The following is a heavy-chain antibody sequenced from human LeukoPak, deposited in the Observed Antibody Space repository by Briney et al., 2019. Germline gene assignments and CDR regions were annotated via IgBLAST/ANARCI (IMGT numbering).Heavy chain of an antibody. J-gene: IGHJ6*02. D-gene: IGHD2-2*01. V-gene: IGHV1-69*13. CDR2: IIPIFGTA. Sequence: SVKVSCKASGGTFSSYAISWVRQAPGQGLEWMGGIIPIFGTANYAQKFQGRVTITADESTSTAYMELSSLRSEDTAVYYCAKGPGYCSSISCRAYDYYYGMDVWGQGTTVTVSS. CDR3: AKGPGYCSSISCRAYDYYYGMDV. CDR1: GGTFSSYA.